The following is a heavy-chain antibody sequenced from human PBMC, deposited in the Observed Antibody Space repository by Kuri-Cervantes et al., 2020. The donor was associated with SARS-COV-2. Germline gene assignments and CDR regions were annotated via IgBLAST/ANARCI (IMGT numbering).Heavy chain of an antibody. Sequence: GESLKISCAASGFTFSSYSMNWVRQAPGKGLEWVSYISSSSSTIYYADSVKGRFTISRDNAKNSLYLQMNSLRAEDTAVYYCARDPAVVVITLFDYWGQGTLVTVSS. CDR1: GFTFSSYS. D-gene: IGHD3-22*01. CDR3: ARDPAVVVITLFDY. CDR2: ISSSSSTI. J-gene: IGHJ4*02. V-gene: IGHV3-48*01.